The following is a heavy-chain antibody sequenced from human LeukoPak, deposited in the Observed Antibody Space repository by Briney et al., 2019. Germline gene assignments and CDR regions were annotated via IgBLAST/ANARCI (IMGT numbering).Heavy chain of an antibody. Sequence: ASVKVSCKASGGTFSSYAISWVRQAPGQGLEWMGGIIPIFGTANYAQKFQGRATITADESTSTAYMELSRLTSDDTAVYYCARGNNYDSGDYYSWFDPWGQGTLVIVSS. CDR3: ARGNNYDSGDYYSWFDP. CDR2: IIPIFGTA. D-gene: IGHD3-22*01. CDR1: GGTFSSYA. J-gene: IGHJ5*02. V-gene: IGHV1-69*13.